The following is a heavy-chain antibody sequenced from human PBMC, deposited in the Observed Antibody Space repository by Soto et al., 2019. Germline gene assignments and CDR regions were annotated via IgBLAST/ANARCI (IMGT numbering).Heavy chain of an antibody. CDR3: ARRERARWLQLRRDAFDI. J-gene: IGHJ3*02. CDR1: GYTFTNYW. CDR2: IYPGDSDT. Sequence: PGESLKISCQGSGYTFTNYWIGWVRQMPGKGLEWMGIIYPGDSDTRYSPSFQGQVTISADKSISTAYLQWSSLKASDTAMYYCARRERARWLQLRRDAFDIWGQGTMVTVSS. D-gene: IGHD5-12*01. V-gene: IGHV5-51*01.